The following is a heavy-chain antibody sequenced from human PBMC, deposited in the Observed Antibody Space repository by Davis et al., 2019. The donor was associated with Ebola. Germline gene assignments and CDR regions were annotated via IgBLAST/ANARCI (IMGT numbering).Heavy chain of an antibody. D-gene: IGHD6-19*01. Sequence: GSLRLSCAVSGGSISSSNWWSWVRQPPGKGLEWIGEIYHSGSTNYNPSLKSRVTISVDKSKNQFSLKLSSVTAADTAVYYCARDQDGYSSGWYLDYWGQGTLVTVSS. CDR2: IYHSGST. CDR1: GGSISSSNW. CDR3: ARDQDGYSSGWYLDY. V-gene: IGHV4-4*02. J-gene: IGHJ4*02.